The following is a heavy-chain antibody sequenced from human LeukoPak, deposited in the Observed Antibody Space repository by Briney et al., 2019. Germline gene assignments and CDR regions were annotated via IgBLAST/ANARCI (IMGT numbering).Heavy chain of an antibody. CDR1: GGSFNRYF. J-gene: IGHJ5*02. CDR2: INHSGIF. V-gene: IGHV4-34*01. D-gene: IGHD5-24*01. CDR3: ARHTAEKYNWFDR. Sequence: ASETLSLTCTVYGGSFNRYFYSWIRQPPGKGLEWIGEINHSGIFDYNPSLKSRVTISVDTSKKQFSLTLTSVTAADTSVYYCARHTAEKYNWFDRWGQGTLVTVSS.